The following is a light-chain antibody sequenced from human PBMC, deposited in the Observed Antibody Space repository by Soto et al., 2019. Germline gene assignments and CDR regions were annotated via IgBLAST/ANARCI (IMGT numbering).Light chain of an antibody. CDR1: QSVSSSY. J-gene: IGKJ2*01. V-gene: IGKV3-20*01. CDR2: GAS. Sequence: EIVLTQSPGTLSLSPGERATLSCRASQSVSSSYLAWYQQKPGQAPRLLIYGASSRATGIPDRFSGSGSGTDFTLTISRLEPEGFAVYYCHQYGTLYTFGQGTKLEIK. CDR3: HQYGTLYT.